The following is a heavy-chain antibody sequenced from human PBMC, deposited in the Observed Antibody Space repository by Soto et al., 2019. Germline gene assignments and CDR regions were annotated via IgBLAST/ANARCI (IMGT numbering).Heavy chain of an antibody. J-gene: IGHJ6*02. V-gene: IGHV4-34*01. D-gene: IGHD4-17*01. CDR3: ARVGYGGNSYGMDV. CDR1: GGSFSGYY. CDR2: INHSGST. Sequence: SETLSLTCTVYGGSFSGYYWSWIRQPPGKGLEWIGEINHSGSTNYNPSLKSRVTISVDTSKNQFSLKLSSVTAADTAVYYCARVGYGGNSYGMDVWGQGTTVTVSS.